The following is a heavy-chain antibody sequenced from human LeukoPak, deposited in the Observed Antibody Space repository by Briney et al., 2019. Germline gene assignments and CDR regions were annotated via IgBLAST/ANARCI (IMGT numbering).Heavy chain of an antibody. CDR1: GYTLTELS. Sequence: GASVKVSCKVSGYTLTELSMHWVRQAPGKGLEWMGGFDPEDGETIYAQKFQGRVTMTEDTSTDTAYMVLSSLRSEDTAVYYCATAIPDYDFWSGCVWGQGTLVTVSS. J-gene: IGHJ4*02. CDR2: FDPEDGET. V-gene: IGHV1-24*01. CDR3: ATAIPDYDFWSGCV. D-gene: IGHD3-3*01.